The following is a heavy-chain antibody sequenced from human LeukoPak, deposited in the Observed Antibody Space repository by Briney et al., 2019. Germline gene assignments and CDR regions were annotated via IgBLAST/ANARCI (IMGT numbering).Heavy chain of an antibody. J-gene: IGHJ6*03. CDR3: ARARYSSSWYSHYYYYYYMDV. V-gene: IGHV1-46*01. CDR1: GYTFTSYY. D-gene: IGHD6-13*01. CDR2: INPSGGST. Sequence: ASVKVSCKASGYTFTSYYMHWVRQAPGQGLEWMGIINPSGGSTSYAQKFQDRVTMTRDTSTSTVYMELSSLRSEDTAVYYCARARYSSSWYSHYYYYYYMDVWGKGTTVTVSS.